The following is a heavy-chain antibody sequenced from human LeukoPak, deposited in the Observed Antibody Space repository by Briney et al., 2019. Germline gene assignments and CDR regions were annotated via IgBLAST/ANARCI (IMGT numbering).Heavy chain of an antibody. D-gene: IGHD6-19*01. CDR2: IYYSGST. CDR1: GGSISSYY. CDR3: ARLRPVAGYDAFDI. V-gene: IGHV4-59*08. J-gene: IGHJ3*02. Sequence: SETLSLPCSVSGGSISSYYWSWIRQPPGKGLEGIGYIYYSGSTNYNPSLKSRVTVSVDTSKNQFSLRLTSVTAADTAVYYCARLRPVAGYDAFDIWGHGTMVTVSS.